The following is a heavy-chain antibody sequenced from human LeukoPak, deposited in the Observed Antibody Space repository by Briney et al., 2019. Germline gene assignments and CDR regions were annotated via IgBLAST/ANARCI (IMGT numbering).Heavy chain of an antibody. CDR2: ISAGNGNT. CDR1: GYTFTSYA. J-gene: IGHJ4*02. Sequence: AASVKVSCKASGYTFTSYAIHWVRRAPGQRLEWMGWISAGNGNTKYSQNFQGRVTFISNTSATTAFMELSSLRSEDAAVYYCAGDSGSGSNDYWGQGTLVTVSS. CDR3: AGDSGSGSNDY. D-gene: IGHD1-26*01. V-gene: IGHV1-3*01.